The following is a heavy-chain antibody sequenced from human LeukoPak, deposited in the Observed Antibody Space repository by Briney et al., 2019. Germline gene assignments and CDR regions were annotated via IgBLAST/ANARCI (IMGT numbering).Heavy chain of an antibody. CDR3: ATVRYYYDSSGYYLDY. D-gene: IGHD3-22*01. CDR2: FDPEDGET. Sequence: ASVKVSCKVSGYTLTELSMHWVRQAPGKGLEWMGGFDPEDGETIYAQKFQGRVTMTEDTSTDTAYMELSSLRSEDTAVYCCATVRYYYDSSGYYLDYWGQGTLVTVSS. V-gene: IGHV1-24*01. CDR1: GYTLTELS. J-gene: IGHJ4*02.